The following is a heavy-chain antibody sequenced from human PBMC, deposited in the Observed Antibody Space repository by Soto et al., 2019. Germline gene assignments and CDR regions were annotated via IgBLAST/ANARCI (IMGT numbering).Heavy chain of an antibody. Sequence: GGSLRLSCAASGFTFSSYAMSWVRQAPGKGLEWVSAISGSGGSTYYADSVKGRFTISRDNSKNTLYLQMNSLRAEDTAVYYCAKDLDPVYYYDSSGSDAFDIWGQGTMVTVSS. CDR2: ISGSGGST. J-gene: IGHJ3*02. CDR1: GFTFSSYA. V-gene: IGHV3-23*01. D-gene: IGHD3-22*01. CDR3: AKDLDPVYYYDSSGSDAFDI.